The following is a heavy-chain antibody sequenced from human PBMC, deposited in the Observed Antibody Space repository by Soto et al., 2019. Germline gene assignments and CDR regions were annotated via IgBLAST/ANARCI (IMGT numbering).Heavy chain of an antibody. D-gene: IGHD3-22*01. CDR2: IYYSGST. CDR1: GGSISSGDYY. V-gene: IGHV4-30-4*01. Sequence: PSETLSLTCTVSGGSISSGDYYWSWIRQPPGKGLEWIGYIYYSGSTYYNPSLKSRVTISVDTSKNQFSLKLSSVTAADTAVYYCARAYYYDSSGPPLNWFDPWGQGTLVTVSS. J-gene: IGHJ5*02. CDR3: ARAYYYDSSGPPLNWFDP.